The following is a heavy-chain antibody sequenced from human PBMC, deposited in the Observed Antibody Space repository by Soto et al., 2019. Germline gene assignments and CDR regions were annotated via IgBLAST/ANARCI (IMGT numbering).Heavy chain of an antibody. Sequence: GGSLRLSCAASGFTFSSYGMHWVRQAPGKGLEYVAVISNNGSNKYYADSVKGRFTISRDISKNTLYLQMSSLRAEDTAVYYCVKDQGGYSGYVFDYWGQGTLVTVS. J-gene: IGHJ4*02. CDR1: GFTFSSYG. D-gene: IGHD5-12*01. CDR3: VKDQGGYSGYVFDY. CDR2: ISNNGSNK. V-gene: IGHV3-64D*06.